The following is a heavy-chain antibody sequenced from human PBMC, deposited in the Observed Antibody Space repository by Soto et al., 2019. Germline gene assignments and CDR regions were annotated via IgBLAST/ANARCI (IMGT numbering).Heavy chain of an antibody. CDR2: IYSDGYT. Sequence: GGSLRLSCAASGFTFSSYSMNWVRQVPGKGLEWVSIIYSDGYTYYADSVKGGFTISRDSSNNTLYLEMAGLRADDTAVYYCARRKFCSSTTCFDYWGQGTRVTVSS. CDR3: ARRKFCSSTTCFDY. J-gene: IGHJ4*02. CDR1: GFTFSSYS. V-gene: IGHV3-66*01. D-gene: IGHD2-2*01.